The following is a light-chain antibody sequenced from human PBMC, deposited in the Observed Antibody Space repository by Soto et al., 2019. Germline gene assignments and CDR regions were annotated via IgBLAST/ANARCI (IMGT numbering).Light chain of an antibody. J-gene: IGLJ2*01. Sequence: QSALTQPASVSGSPGQSITISCTGTSSDVGGYNYVSWYQQHPGKAPKLMMYDVSNRPSGVSNRFSGSKSGNTASLTISGLHAEDEADYYFSSYTSSSTVVFGGWTQLTVL. CDR3: SSYTSSSTVV. V-gene: IGLV2-14*01. CDR1: SSDVGGYNY. CDR2: DVS.